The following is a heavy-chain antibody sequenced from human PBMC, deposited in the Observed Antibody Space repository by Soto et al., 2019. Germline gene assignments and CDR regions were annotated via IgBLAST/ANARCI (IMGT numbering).Heavy chain of an antibody. CDR2: INAGNGNT. J-gene: IGHJ5*02. V-gene: IGHV1-3*01. D-gene: IGHD1-20*01. CDR1: GYTFTSYA. Sequence: ASVKVSCKASGYTFTSYAMHWVRQAPGQRLEWMGWINAGNGNTKYSQKFQGRVTTTRDTSASTAYMELSSLRSEDTAVYYCARDSNWNWFDPWGLGTLVTVSS. CDR3: ARDSNWNWFDP.